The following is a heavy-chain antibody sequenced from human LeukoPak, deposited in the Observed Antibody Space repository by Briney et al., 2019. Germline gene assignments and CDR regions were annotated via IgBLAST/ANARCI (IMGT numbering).Heavy chain of an antibody. V-gene: IGHV3-30*18. CDR1: GFTFSSYG. D-gene: IGHD2-15*01. CDR3: AKDRGYCFGGSCYYFDY. CDR2: ISYDGSNK. J-gene: IGHJ4*02. Sequence: PGGSLRLSCAASGFTFSSYGMHWVRQAPGKGLEWVAIISYDGSNKNYADSVKGRFTISRDNSKNTLYLQMNSLRAEDTAVYYRAKDRGYCFGGSCYYFDYWGQGTLVTVSS.